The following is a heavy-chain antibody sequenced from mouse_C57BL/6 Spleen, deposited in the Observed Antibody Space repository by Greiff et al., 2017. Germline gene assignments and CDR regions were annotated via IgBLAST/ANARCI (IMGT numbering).Heavy chain of an antibody. CDR2: IDPSDSET. Sequence: QVQLQQPGAELVRPGSSVKLSCKASGYTFTSYWMHWVKQRPIQGLEGIGNIDPSDSETPYNQKFKDKATLTVDKSSSTAYMQLSSLTSEDSAVYYCAREGDYGNSFDYWGQGTTRTVSS. CDR1: GYTFTSYW. V-gene: IGHV1-52*01. CDR3: AREGDYGNSFDY. D-gene: IGHD2-1*01. J-gene: IGHJ2*01.